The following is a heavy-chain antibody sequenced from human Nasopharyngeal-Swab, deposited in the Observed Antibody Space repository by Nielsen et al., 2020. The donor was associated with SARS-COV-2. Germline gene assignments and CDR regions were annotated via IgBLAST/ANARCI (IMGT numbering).Heavy chain of an antibody. CDR3: ARGLRKVPIFPASQYYFDY. V-gene: IGHV4-34*01. CDR1: GGFFRGFY. D-gene: IGHD3-9*01. Sequence: GSLRLSCAVYGGFFRGFYWSWIRQPPGKGLEWTGEINDSGSTNYNPSLTGRVTISVDTSKSQVSLKLNSATAADTAVYYCARGLRKVPIFPASQYYFDYWGQGILVAVSS. J-gene: IGHJ4*02. CDR2: INDSGST.